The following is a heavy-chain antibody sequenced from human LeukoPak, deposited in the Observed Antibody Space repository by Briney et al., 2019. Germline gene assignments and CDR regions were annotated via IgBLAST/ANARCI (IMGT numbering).Heavy chain of an antibody. CDR3: ARGIVVVPAAIEWFDP. CDR1: GGSISSGSYY. D-gene: IGHD2-2*02. J-gene: IGHJ5*02. V-gene: IGHV4-61*02. CDR2: IYTSGST. Sequence: SQTLSLTCTVSGGSISSGSYYWSWIRRPAGKGLEWIGRIYTSGSTNYNPSLKSRVTISVDTSKNQFSLKLSSVTAADTAVYYCARGIVVVPAAIEWFDPWGQGTLVTVSS.